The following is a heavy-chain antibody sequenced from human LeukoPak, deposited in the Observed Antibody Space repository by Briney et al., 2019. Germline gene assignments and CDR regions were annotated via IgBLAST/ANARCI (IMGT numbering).Heavy chain of an antibody. J-gene: IGHJ3*02. V-gene: IGHV3-74*01. CDR1: GFTFSSYW. D-gene: IGHD7-27*01. CDR3: ARDITGEAFDI. CDR2: INSDGSST. Sequence: GGSLRLSCAASGFTFSSYWMHWVRQAPGKGLVWVSRINSDGSSTSYADSVKGRFTISRDNAKNTLYLQVNSLRAEDTAVYYCARDITGEAFDIWGQGTMVTVSS.